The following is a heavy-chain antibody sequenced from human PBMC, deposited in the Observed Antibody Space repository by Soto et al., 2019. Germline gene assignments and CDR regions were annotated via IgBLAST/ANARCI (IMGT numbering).Heavy chain of an antibody. CDR2: INHSGST. CDR3: ARLRIATNNYTWLDN. D-gene: IGHD2-21*01. CDR1: GGSFSGYY. V-gene: IGHV4-34*01. Sequence: SETLSLTCAVYGGSFSGYYWSWIRQPPGKGLEWIGEINHSGSTNYNPSLKSRVTISVDTSKNQFSLKLSSVTAADRAVYYCARLRIATNNYTWLDNWGQGTLVTVSS. J-gene: IGHJ1*01.